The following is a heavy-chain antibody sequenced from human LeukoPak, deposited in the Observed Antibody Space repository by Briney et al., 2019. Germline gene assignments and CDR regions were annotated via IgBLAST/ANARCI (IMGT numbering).Heavy chain of an antibody. D-gene: IGHD5-12*01. CDR3: ARFKREWLRSEYYFDY. J-gene: IGHJ4*02. CDR1: GFTFSDYY. V-gene: IGHV3-11*06. Sequence: PGGSLRLSCAASGFTFSDYYMSWIRQAPGKGLEWVSHISSSSSYTNYADSVKGRFTISRDNAKNSLYLQMNSLRAEDTAVYYCARFKREWLRSEYYFDYWGQGTLVTVSS. CDR2: ISSSSSYT.